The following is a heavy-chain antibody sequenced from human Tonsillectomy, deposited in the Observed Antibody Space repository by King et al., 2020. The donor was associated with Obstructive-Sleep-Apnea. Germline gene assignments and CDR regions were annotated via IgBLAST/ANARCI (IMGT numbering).Heavy chain of an antibody. J-gene: IGHJ4*02. CDR1: GGSISSYY. CDR2: IYYSGST. D-gene: IGHD3-16*01. CDR3: AGLTDGAFDY. V-gene: IGHV4-59*01. Sequence: VQLQESGPGLVKPSETLSLTCTVSGGSISSYYWGWIRQPPGKGLEWIGYIYYSGSTNYNPPLKSRVTISVDTAKNPFSLKLCSVTAADTAVYYCAGLTDGAFDYWGQGTLVTVSS.